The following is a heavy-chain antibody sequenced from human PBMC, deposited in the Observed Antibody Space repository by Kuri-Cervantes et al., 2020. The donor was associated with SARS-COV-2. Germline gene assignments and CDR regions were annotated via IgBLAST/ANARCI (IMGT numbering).Heavy chain of an antibody. CDR3: ARGGSSGWSQLEY. CDR1: GFTFSSYA. V-gene: IGHV3-30*04. J-gene: IGHJ4*02. D-gene: IGHD6-19*01. Sequence: GESLKISCAASGFTFSSYAMHWVRQAPGKGLEWVAVISYDGSNKYYADSVKGRFTISRDNSKNTLYLQMNSLRAEDTAVYYCARGGSSGWSQLEYWGQGTLVTCAS. CDR2: ISYDGSNK.